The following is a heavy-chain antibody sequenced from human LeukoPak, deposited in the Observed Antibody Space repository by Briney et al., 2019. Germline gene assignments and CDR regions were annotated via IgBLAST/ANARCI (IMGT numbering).Heavy chain of an antibody. J-gene: IGHJ4*02. V-gene: IGHV3-23*01. Sequence: GGSLRLSCAASGFTFSSYAMSWVRQAPGKGLEWVSAISGSGGSTYYADSVKGRFTVSRDNSKNTLYLQMNSLRAEDSAVYYCARDRGCFDYWGQGTLVTVSS. CDR2: ISGSGGST. D-gene: IGHD3-10*01. CDR1: GFTFSSYA. CDR3: ARDRGCFDY.